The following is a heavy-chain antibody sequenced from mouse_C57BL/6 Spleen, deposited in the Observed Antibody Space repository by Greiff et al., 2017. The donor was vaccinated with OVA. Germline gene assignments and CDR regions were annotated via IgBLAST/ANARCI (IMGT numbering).Heavy chain of an antibody. CDR1: GYTFTDYY. CDR3: AREKGLGSSYFDY. D-gene: IGHD1-1*01. Sequence: VQGVESGAELVRPGASVKLSCKASGYTFTDYYINWVKQRPGQGLEWIARIYPGSGNTYYNEKFKGKATLTAEKSSSTAYMQLSSLTSEDSAVYFCAREKGLGSSYFDYWGQGTTLTVSS. CDR2: IYPGSGNT. V-gene: IGHV1-76*01. J-gene: IGHJ2*01.